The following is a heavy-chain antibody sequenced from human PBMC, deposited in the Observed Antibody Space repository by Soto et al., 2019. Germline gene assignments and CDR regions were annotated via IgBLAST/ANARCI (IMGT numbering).Heavy chain of an antibody. CDR2: VFYTGSP. CDR3: ARHPFGGYAFDS. Sequence: SETLSLTCTGSGASINSNAHYWGWVRQSPGKGLEWIASVFYTGSPYHNPSLESRVSISVDTSDNQFSLKVTSVTAADTGIYYCARHPFGGYAFDSWGQGTLVTVSS. J-gene: IGHJ4*02. D-gene: IGHD3-16*01. CDR1: GASINSNAHY. V-gene: IGHV4-39*01.